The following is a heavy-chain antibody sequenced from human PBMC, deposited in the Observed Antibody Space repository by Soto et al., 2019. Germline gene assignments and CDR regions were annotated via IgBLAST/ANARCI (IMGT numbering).Heavy chain of an antibody. V-gene: IGHV4-4*07. D-gene: IGHD2-15*01. J-gene: IGHJ4*02. CDR1: DGYINNHF. CDR3: ARINGGSPDF. CDR2: IYMSGTT. Sequence: SETLSLTCTVSDGYINNHFWSWIRQPAGKGLEWIGHIYMSGTTTYNPSLKSRVTMSVDTPRNQFSLKVSSVTAADTAVYYCARINGGSPDFWGQGALVT.